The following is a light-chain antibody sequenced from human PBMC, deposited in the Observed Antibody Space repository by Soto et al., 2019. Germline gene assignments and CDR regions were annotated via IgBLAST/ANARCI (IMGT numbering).Light chain of an antibody. J-gene: IGKJ3*01. CDR2: AAS. CDR3: QHTYITPPLT. Sequence: DIQMTQSPSSLSASVGDRVTITCRASQSISKFLNWYQQKPGNAPKLLIFAASSLQSGVPSRFSGSGSGTDFTLTISSLQPEDFATYYCQHTYITPPLTFGPGTKVDIK. CDR1: QSISKF. V-gene: IGKV1-39*01.